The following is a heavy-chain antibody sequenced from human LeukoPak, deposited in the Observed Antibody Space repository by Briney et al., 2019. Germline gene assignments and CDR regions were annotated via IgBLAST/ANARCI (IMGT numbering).Heavy chain of an antibody. J-gene: IGHJ4*02. Sequence: SETLSLTCPVSGGSISSSGYYWGWVRQPPGTGLEWIGSIVYSGTTHYDPSLKSRVTISVDTSKSQFSLRLSSVTAADTAIYYCARDFGDHRIDYWGQGTLVTVSS. CDR1: GGSISSSGYY. CDR3: ARDFGDHRIDY. CDR2: IVYSGTT. V-gene: IGHV4-39*01. D-gene: IGHD4-17*01.